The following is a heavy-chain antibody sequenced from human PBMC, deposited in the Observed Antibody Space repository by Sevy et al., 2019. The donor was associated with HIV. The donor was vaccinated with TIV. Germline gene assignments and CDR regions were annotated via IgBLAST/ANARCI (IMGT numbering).Heavy chain of an antibody. CDR2: VSSDGTTR. CDR1: GFNFSPYA. J-gene: IGHJ5*02. CDR3: AKEGYYYDSRSSDWFDP. V-gene: IGHV3-30*18. Sequence: GGSLRISCAASGFNFSPYAMHWVRQGPGKGLEWVATVSSDGTTRSYVDSIKGRFSLSRDNSKNTLYLQMNNLTPEDTAVYCCAKEGYYYDSRSSDWFDPRGPGALVTVSS. D-gene: IGHD3-22*01.